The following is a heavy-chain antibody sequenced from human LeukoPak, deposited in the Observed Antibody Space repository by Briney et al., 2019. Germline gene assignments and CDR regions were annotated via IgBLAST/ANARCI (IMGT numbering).Heavy chain of an antibody. CDR3: AREQDSSDAFDI. D-gene: IGHD2-15*01. CDR1: GFTFSSYA. J-gene: IGHJ3*02. V-gene: IGHV3-23*01. Sequence: GGFLRLSCAASGFTFSSYAMSWVRQAPGKGLEWVSAISGSGGSTYYADSVKGRFTISRHNSKNTLYLQMNSLRAEDTAVYYCAREQDSSDAFDIWGQGTMVTVSS. CDR2: ISGSGGST.